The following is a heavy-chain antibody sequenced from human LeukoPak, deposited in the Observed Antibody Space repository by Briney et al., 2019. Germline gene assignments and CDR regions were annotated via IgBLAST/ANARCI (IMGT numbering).Heavy chain of an antibody. Sequence: GGPLRLSCAASGFTFSDYSMDWVRQAPGKGLEWVSYISDTGHAIYYADSVKGRFIISRDNAKNSLYLQMNSLRDEDTAVYYCARDGYPGGDYWGQGTLVTVSS. J-gene: IGHJ4*02. CDR3: ARDGYPGGDY. CDR2: ISDTGHAI. V-gene: IGHV3-48*02. CDR1: GFTFSDYS. D-gene: IGHD3-22*01.